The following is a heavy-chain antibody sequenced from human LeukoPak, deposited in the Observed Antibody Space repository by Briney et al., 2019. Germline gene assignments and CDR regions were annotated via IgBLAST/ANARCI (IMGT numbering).Heavy chain of an antibody. CDR1: GGSISSSSYY. CDR3: ARRYNWNFYSPAFRSYDAFDI. J-gene: IGHJ3*02. D-gene: IGHD1-7*01. CDR2: IYYSGST. Sequence: SSETLSLTCTVPGGSISSSSYYWGWIRQPPGKGLEWIGSIYYSGSTYYNPSLKSRVTISVDTSKNQFSLKLSSVTAADTAVYYCARRYNWNFYSPAFRSYDAFDIWGQGTMVTVSS. V-gene: IGHV4-39*01.